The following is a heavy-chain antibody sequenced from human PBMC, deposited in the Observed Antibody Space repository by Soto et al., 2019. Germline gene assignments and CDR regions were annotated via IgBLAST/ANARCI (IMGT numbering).Heavy chain of an antibody. Sequence: SETLSLTCTVSGGSISSSSYYWGWIRQPPGKGLEWIGSIYYSGSTYYNPSLKSRVTISVDTSKNQFSLNLSSVTAADTAVYYCARSMSSSPPFYYYYGMDVWGQGTTVTVSS. CDR1: GGSISSSSYY. V-gene: IGHV4-39*01. CDR2: IYYSGST. CDR3: ARSMSSSPPFYYYYGMDV. D-gene: IGHD6-6*01. J-gene: IGHJ6*02.